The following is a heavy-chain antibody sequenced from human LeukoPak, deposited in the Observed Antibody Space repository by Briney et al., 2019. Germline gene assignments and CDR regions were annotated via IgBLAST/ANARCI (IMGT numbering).Heavy chain of an antibody. V-gene: IGHV3-23*01. Sequence: PGGSLRLSCAASGFTFSSYAMNWVRQAPGKGLQWVSTIGSGSDTHYADSVKGRFTISRDNSKNTLCLQMNSLRAEDTALYYCAKYGSVGAVRYFDSWGQGTLVTVSS. CDR2: IGSGSDT. D-gene: IGHD4/OR15-4a*01. CDR3: AKYGSVGAVRYFDS. CDR1: GFTFSSYA. J-gene: IGHJ4*02.